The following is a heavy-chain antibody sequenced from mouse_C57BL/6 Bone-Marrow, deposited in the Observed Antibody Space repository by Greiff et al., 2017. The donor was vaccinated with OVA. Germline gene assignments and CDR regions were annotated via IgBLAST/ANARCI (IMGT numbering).Heavy chain of an antibody. V-gene: IGHV5-9*04. Sequence: DVQLVESGGGLVKPGGSLKLSCAASGFTFSSYSMSWVRQTPEKRLEWVATISGGGGNTYYTDSVKGRFTISRDNATNTVYLQMSSLRSEDTAVYDCARQGYGYDGTAYWGQGTTLTVSS. CDR3: ARQGYGYDGTAY. J-gene: IGHJ2*01. D-gene: IGHD2-2*01. CDR1: GFTFSSYS. CDR2: ISGGGGNT.